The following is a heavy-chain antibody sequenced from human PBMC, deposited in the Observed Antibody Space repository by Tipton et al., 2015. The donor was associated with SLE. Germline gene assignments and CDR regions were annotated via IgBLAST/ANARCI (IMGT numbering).Heavy chain of an antibody. CDR2: INHGGST. J-gene: IGHJ3*02. Sequence: TLSLTCAVYGGSFSGYYWSWIRQPPGKGLEWIGKINHGGSTNYNPSLKSRVTISVDTSKNQFSLKLSSVTAADTAVYYCARGSSLAAFDIWGQGTMVTVSS. CDR3: ARGSSLAAFDI. V-gene: IGHV4-34*01. CDR1: GGSFSGYY.